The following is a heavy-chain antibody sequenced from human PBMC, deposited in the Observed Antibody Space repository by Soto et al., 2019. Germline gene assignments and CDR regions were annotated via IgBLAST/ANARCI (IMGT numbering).Heavy chain of an antibody. V-gene: IGHV4-39*01. Sequence: SETLSLTCTVSGGSISSSSYYWGWIRQPPGKGLEWIGSIYYSGSTYYNPSLKSRVTISVDTSKNQFSLKLSSVTAADTAVYYCARTGRMAATQNWGQGTLVTSPQ. D-gene: IGHD2-15*01. CDR1: GGSISSSSYY. CDR3: ARTGRMAATQN. J-gene: IGHJ4*02. CDR2: IYYSGST.